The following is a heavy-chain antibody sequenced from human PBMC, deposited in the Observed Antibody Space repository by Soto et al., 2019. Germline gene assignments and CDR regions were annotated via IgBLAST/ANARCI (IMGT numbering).Heavy chain of an antibody. CDR3: AKSLLFVDHGYMDV. Sequence: QVQLVQSGAELKKPGSSVKVSCEASGGSFTSYSFTWVRQAPGQGLEWMGRIIPLQGKANYALKFQDRVTITADRSTRTVYMELTSLRPEHTAVYFCAKSLLFVDHGYMDVWGKGTTVTVSS. V-gene: IGHV1-69*02. CDR2: IIPLQGKA. D-gene: IGHD2-21*01. J-gene: IGHJ6*03. CDR1: GGSFTSYS.